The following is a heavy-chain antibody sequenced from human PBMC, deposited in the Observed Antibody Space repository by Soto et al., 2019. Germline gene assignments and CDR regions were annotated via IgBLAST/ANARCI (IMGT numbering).Heavy chain of an antibody. CDR1: GFIFNNYW. CDR2: IKQDGSEK. J-gene: IGHJ4*02. V-gene: IGHV3-7*01. D-gene: IGHD3-22*01. CDR3: ARGAYYAESSGYFDY. Sequence: EVQLVESGGGLVQPGGSLRLSCAASGFIFNNYWMTWVRQAPGKGLEWVANIKQDGSEKYYVDSVKGRFTISRDNAKNSLYLQMSRLRAADTAVYYCARGAYYAESSGYFDYWGQGTLVTVSS.